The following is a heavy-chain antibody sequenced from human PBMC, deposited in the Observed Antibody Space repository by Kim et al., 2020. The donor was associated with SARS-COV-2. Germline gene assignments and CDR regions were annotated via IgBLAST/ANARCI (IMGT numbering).Heavy chain of an antibody. Sequence: GGSLRLSCAASGFTFSSYGMHWVRQAPGKGLEWAAVIWYDGSNKYYADSVKGRFTISRDNSKNTLYLQMNSLRAEDTAVYYCARDPYTTSTTYYFDYWGQGTLVTVSS. CDR1: GFTFSSYG. CDR3: ARDPYTTSTTYYFDY. V-gene: IGHV3-33*01. J-gene: IGHJ4*02. CDR2: IWYDGSNK. D-gene: IGHD1-1*01.